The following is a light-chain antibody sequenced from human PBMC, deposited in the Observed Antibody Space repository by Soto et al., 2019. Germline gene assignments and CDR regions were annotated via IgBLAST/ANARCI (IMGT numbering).Light chain of an antibody. Sequence: QSVLTQPPSASGTPGQSVSISCSGSSSNIGGNTVSWYQQLPGTAPKLLIYRNYQRPSGVPDRFSGSKSGTSVFLAISGLQSEDEADYYCAAWDDSLNGVVFGGGTQLTVL. J-gene: IGLJ2*01. CDR3: AAWDDSLNGVV. CDR2: RNY. V-gene: IGLV1-44*01. CDR1: SSNIGGNT.